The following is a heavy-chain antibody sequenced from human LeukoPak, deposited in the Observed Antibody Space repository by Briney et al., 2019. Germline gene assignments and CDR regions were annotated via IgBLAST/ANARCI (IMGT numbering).Heavy chain of an antibody. J-gene: IGHJ5*02. CDR2: IYYSEST. CDR1: GGSISSGGYY. CDR3: ARYCSSTNCYKGGFDP. Sequence: SETLSLTCTVSGGSISSGGYYWSWIRQHPGKGLEWIGYIYYSESTYSNPSLKSRVTISVDTSKNQFSLNLSSVTAADTAVYYCARYCSSTNCYKGGFDPWGQGTLVTVSS. D-gene: IGHD2-2*02. V-gene: IGHV4-31*03.